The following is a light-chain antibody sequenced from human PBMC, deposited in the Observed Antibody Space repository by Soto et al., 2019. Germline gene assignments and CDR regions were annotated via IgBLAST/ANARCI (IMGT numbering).Light chain of an antibody. CDR2: EVS. J-gene: IGLJ1*01. CDR1: SSDVGNYKY. V-gene: IGLV2-14*01. CDR3: FSYTSSGTYV. Sequence: QSALTQPASVSGSPGQSITISCTGTSSDVGNYKYVSWYQQHPGKAPKLMIYEVSNRPSGVSNRFSGSMSGNTASLTISGRQAEEETDYYWFSYTSSGTYVFGTGTRSPS.